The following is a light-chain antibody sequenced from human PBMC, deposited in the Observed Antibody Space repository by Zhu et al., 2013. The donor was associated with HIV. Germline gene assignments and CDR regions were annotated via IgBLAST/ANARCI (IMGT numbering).Light chain of an antibody. Sequence: QSALTQPPSASGSPGQSVTISCTGTSSDVGRYNYVSWYQQHPGKAPKFMIYEVTKRPSGVPDRFSGSKSGNTASLTVSGLQAEDEADYYCSSYAGSNNFVFGTGTKVTVL. CDR2: EVT. CDR1: SSDVGRYNY. V-gene: IGLV2-8*01. J-gene: IGLJ1*01. CDR3: SSYAGSNNFV.